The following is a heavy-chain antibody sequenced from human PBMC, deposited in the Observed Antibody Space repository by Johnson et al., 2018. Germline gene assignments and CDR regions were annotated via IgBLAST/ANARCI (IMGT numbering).Heavy chain of an antibody. CDR2: ISWDGGST. D-gene: IGHD3-10*01. CDR1: GFTFDDYA. Sequence: VQLVQSGGVVVQPGGSPRLSCAASGFTFDDYAMHWVRQAPGKGLEWVSLISWDGGSTYYADSVKGRFTISRDNSKKSLYLQMNSLRAEDTALYYCAKAACGSGSYSYYYYYMDVWGKGTTVTVS. V-gene: IGHV3-43D*03. CDR3: AKAACGSGSYSYYYYYMDV. J-gene: IGHJ6*03.